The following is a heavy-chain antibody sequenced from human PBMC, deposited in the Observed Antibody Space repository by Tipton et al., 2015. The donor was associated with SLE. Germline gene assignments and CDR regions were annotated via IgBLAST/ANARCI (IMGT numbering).Heavy chain of an antibody. V-gene: IGHV4-34*01. D-gene: IGHD3-10*01. Sequence: GLVKPSETLSLVCVVNRGSLTGYSWNWIRQFPGKGLEWIGEIDRDGSPNYKSSLQNRVTMSVDRSGNQFSLRLTSVTAADTAVYYCARHPRHSTASGIYPKAGSQHWGQGTLVTVSS. CDR1: RGSLTGYS. CDR3: ARHPRHSTASGIYPKAGSQH. CDR2: IDRDGSP. J-gene: IGHJ1*01.